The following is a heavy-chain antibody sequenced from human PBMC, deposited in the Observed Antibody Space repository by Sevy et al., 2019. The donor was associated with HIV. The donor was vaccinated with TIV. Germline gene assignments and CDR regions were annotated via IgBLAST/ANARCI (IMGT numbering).Heavy chain of an antibody. J-gene: IGHJ4*02. CDR3: AGPSSGYYPFDY. D-gene: IGHD3-22*01. V-gene: IGHV3-7*01. CDR2: IKQDGSEK. CDR1: GFTFSSYW. Sequence: GGSLRLSCAASGFTFSSYWMSWVRQAPGKGLEWVANIKQDGSEKYYVGSVKGRFTISRANAKNSLYLQMNGLRAEDTAVYYCAGPSSGYYPFDYWGQGTLVTVSS.